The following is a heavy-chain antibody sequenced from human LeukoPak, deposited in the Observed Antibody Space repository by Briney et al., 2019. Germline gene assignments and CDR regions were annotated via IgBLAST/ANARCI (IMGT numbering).Heavy chain of an antibody. CDR1: GFTFSSYA. CDR3: AKLGGQEVYNYYVGV. V-gene: IGHV3-23*01. J-gene: IGHJ6*03. CDR2: IIDSGDIT. Sequence: GGSLRLSCEASGFTFSSYAMSWFRQAPGKGLEWVSGIIDSGDITYYANSVKGRFNVSRDNSKKTLYLQMKSLRAEDTAVYYCAKLGGQEVYNYYVGVWGKGTTVAVSS. D-gene: IGHD3-16*01.